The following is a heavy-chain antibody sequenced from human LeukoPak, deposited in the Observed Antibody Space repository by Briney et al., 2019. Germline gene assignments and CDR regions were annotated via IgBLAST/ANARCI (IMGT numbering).Heavy chain of an antibody. D-gene: IGHD6-6*01. Sequence: SETLSLTCTVSGGSISSYYWSWIRQPPGKGLEWIGYIYYSGSTYYNPSLKSRVTISVDTSKNQFSLKLSSVTAADTAVYYCARVGGSSSSSDFDYWGQGTLVTVSS. CDR1: GGSISSYY. CDR2: IYYSGST. J-gene: IGHJ4*02. V-gene: IGHV4-59*08. CDR3: ARVGGSSSSSDFDY.